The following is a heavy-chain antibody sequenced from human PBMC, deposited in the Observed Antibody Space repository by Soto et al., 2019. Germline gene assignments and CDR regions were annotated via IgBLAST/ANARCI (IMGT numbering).Heavy chain of an antibody. Sequence: QITLKESGPTVVKPTQTLTLTCTFSGFSLSTSGVSVGWVRQPPGKALEWLALIFWDDDNRFSPSLKNRLTITTDTSKNQVVLTMTNMDPVDTATYFCIHRLGEFGSRLAFDYWGQGTLVTVSS. CDR3: IHRLGEFGSRLAFDY. CDR2: IFWDDDN. CDR1: GFSLSTSGVS. J-gene: IGHJ4*02. D-gene: IGHD3-10*01. V-gene: IGHV2-5*02.